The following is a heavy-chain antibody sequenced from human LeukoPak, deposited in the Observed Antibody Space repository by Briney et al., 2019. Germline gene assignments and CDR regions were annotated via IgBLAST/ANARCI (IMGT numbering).Heavy chain of an antibody. CDR3: AKGYNSRAGTTDCCPLDY. V-gene: IGHV3-30*02. Sequence: GGSLRLSCAASGFTFSSYGMHWVRQAPGKGLEWVAFIRYDGSNKYYADSVKGRFTISRDNSRNTLYLQVNSLRAEDTAVYYCAKGYNSRAGTTDCCPLDYWGQGTLVTVSS. J-gene: IGHJ4*02. CDR2: IRYDGSNK. D-gene: IGHD2-21*02. CDR1: GFTFSSYG.